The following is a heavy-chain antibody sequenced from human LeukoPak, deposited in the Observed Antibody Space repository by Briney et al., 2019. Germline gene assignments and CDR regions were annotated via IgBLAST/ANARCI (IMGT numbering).Heavy chain of an antibody. CDR2: IDPDDGET. J-gene: IGHJ4*02. V-gene: IGHV1-69-2*01. CDR1: GYTFTDNY. Sequence: GASVKVSCKASGYTFTDNYMHWVQQAPGKGLEWMGRIDPDDGETIYAEKFQGRITITADTPTDTAYLELSSLRSEDTAVYYCAREGDSSGYFDYWGQGTLVTVSS. D-gene: IGHD3-22*01. CDR3: AREGDSSGYFDY.